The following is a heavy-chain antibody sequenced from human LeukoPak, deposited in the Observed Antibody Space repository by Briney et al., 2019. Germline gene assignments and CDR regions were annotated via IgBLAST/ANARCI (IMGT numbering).Heavy chain of an antibody. D-gene: IGHD1-26*01. CDR2: IIPIFGTA. Sequence: ASVKVSYKASGGTFSSYAISWVRQAPGQGLEWMGGIIPIFGTANYAQKFQGRVTITTDESTSTAYMELSSLRSEDTAVYYCARGVIVGATPYYYYMDVWGKGTTVTVSS. J-gene: IGHJ6*03. V-gene: IGHV1-69*05. CDR3: ARGVIVGATPYYYYMDV. CDR1: GGTFSSYA.